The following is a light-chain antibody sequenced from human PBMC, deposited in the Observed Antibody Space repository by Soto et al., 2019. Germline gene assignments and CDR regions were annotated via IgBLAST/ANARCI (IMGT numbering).Light chain of an antibody. Sequence: QPVLTQPRSVSGSPGQSVTLSCTGTSSDVGGYHYVSWYQHHPGKAPKIIIYDVNKRPSGVPDRFSGSESGNTASLTISGLQTEDEADYYCCSYAGSYTLVFGGGTKLTVL. J-gene: IGLJ2*01. CDR3: CSYAGSYTLV. CDR1: SSDVGGYHY. V-gene: IGLV2-11*01. CDR2: DVN.